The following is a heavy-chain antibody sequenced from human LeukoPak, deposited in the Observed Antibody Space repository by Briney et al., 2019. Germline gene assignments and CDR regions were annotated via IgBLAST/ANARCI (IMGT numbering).Heavy chain of an antibody. D-gene: IGHD2-15*01. CDR3: ARGRKEVVAATPPRINWFDP. CDR2: INHSGST. V-gene: IGHV4-34*01. CDR1: GGSFSGYY. Sequence: PSETLSLTCAVYGGSFSGYYWSWICQPPGKGLEWSGEINHSGSTNYNPSLKSRVTISVDTSKNQFSLKLSSVTAADTAVYYCARGRKEVVAATPPRINWFDPWGQGTLVTVSS. J-gene: IGHJ5*02.